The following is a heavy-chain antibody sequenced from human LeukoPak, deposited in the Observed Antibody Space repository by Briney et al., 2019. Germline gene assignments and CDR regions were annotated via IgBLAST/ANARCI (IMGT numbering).Heavy chain of an antibody. V-gene: IGHV4-34*01. CDR1: GGSFSGYY. CDR3: ARGSSCGGDCYLPTPDY. J-gene: IGHJ4*02. Sequence: SETLSLTCAVYGGSFSGYYWSWIRQPPGKGLQWIGEINNSGSTNYNPSLKSRVTISVDTSKNQFSLKLSSVTAADTAVYYCARGSSCGGDCYLPTPDYWGQGTLVTVSS. CDR2: INNSGST. D-gene: IGHD2-21*02.